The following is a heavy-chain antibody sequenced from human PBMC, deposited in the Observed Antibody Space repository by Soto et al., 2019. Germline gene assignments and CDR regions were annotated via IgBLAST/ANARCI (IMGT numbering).Heavy chain of an antibody. CDR1: GYTFTSYG. D-gene: IGHD2-15*01. CDR2: ISAYNGNT. Sequence: QVQLVQSGAEVKKPGASVKVSCKASGYTFTSYGISWVRQAPGQGLEWMGWISAYNGNTNYAQKLQSRVTMTTDTSTSTAYMEVRSLRSDDTAVYYCARDGDIVVVVASNWFDPWGQGTLVTVSS. J-gene: IGHJ5*02. V-gene: IGHV1-18*01. CDR3: ARDGDIVVVVASNWFDP.